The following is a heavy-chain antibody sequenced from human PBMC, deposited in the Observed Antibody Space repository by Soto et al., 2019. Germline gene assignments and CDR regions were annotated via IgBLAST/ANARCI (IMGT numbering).Heavy chain of an antibody. CDR1: GFTFSSHA. CDR3: AKARELDRRPRGAFDI. CDR2: ISPSGSNT. D-gene: IGHD3-3*01. J-gene: IGHJ3*02. Sequence: VQVLESGGGLVQPGGTLRLSCAASGFTFSSHAMNWVRQAPGKGLEWVSGISPSGSNTYYADSVKGRFTLSRDNSKNTLYLQMKSLRAENTAVYYCAKARELDRRPRGAFDIWGQGTAVTVSS. V-gene: IGHV3-23*01.